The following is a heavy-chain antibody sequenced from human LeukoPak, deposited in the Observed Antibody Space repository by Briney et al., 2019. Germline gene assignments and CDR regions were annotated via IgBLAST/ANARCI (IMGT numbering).Heavy chain of an antibody. J-gene: IGHJ6*03. V-gene: IGHV4-4*09. CDR2: IYTSGST. CDR1: GGSISSYY. CDR3: ARSALYYDILTGAGPYYMDV. Sequence: PSETLSLTCTVSGGSISSYYWSWLRQPPGKGLEWLGYIYTSGSTNYNPSLKSRVTISVDTSKNQFSLKLSSVTAADTAVYYCARSALYYDILTGAGPYYMDVWGKGTTVTVSS. D-gene: IGHD3-9*01.